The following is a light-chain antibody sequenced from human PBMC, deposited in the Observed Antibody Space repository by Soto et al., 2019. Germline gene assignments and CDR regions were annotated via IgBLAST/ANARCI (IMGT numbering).Light chain of an antibody. V-gene: IGKV3D-15*01. CDR1: QPLNNN. Sequence: ERVMTQSPATLSVSPGDRATLSCRAGQPLNNNVAWYQHKPGQAPRLLIYGASSRATDIPDRFSGSGSGTDFSLTISSLQSEDFAVYYCQQCNNWPRTFGQGTKVDIK. CDR3: QQCNNWPRT. CDR2: GAS. J-gene: IGKJ1*01.